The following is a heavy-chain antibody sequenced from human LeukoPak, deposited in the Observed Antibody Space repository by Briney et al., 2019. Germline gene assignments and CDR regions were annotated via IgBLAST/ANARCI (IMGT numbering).Heavy chain of an antibody. CDR1: GGSISSYY. J-gene: IGHJ4*02. V-gene: IGHV4-59*01. D-gene: IGHD6-19*01. CDR3: ARVLPLSGWAIDY. CDR2: IYYSGST. Sequence: SETLSLTCTVSGGSISSYYWSWIRQPPGKGLEWIGYIYYSGSTNYNPSLKSRVTTSVDTSKNQFSLKLSSVTAADTAVYYCARVLPLSGWAIDYWGQGTLVTVSS.